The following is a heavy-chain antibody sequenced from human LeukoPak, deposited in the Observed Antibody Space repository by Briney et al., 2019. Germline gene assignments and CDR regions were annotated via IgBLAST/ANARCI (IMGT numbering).Heavy chain of an antibody. CDR1: GGSISTSSYY. D-gene: IGHD3-10*01. Sequence: PSETLSLTCTVSGGSISTSSYYWGWIRQPPGKGLEWIGSIYYSGSTYYNPSFKSRVTISVDTSKNQFSLKLSSVTAADTAVYYCARAEGFSMVRGVIIESVDYWGQGTLVTVSS. CDR3: ARAEGFSMVRGVIIESVDY. CDR2: IYYSGST. V-gene: IGHV4-39*07. J-gene: IGHJ4*02.